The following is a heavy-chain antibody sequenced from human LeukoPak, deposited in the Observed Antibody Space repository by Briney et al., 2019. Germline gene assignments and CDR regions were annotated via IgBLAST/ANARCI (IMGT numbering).Heavy chain of an antibody. V-gene: IGHV3-21*01. CDR1: GFTFNIYA. CDR3: ARARDPVDIVATITY. J-gene: IGHJ4*02. Sequence: GGSLRLSCAASGFTFNIYAMSWVRQAPGKGLEWVSSISSSSSYIYYADSVKGRFTISRDNAKNSLYLQMNSLRAEDTAVYYCARARDPVDIVATITYWGQGTLVTVSS. CDR2: ISSSSSYI. D-gene: IGHD5-12*01.